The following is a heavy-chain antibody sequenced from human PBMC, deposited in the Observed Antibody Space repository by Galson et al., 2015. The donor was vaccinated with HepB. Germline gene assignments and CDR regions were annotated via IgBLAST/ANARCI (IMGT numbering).Heavy chain of an antibody. J-gene: IGHJ4*02. CDR1: GFTFSSYG. V-gene: IGHV3-33*01. CDR3: ASHYSNYKMYYFDF. D-gene: IGHD4-11*01. CDR2: IWYDGSNK. Sequence: SLRLSCAASGFTFSSYGMRWVRQAPGKGLEWVAVIWYDGSNKYYADSVKGRFTISRDNSKNTLYLRMNSLRAEDTAVYYCASHYSNYKMYYFDFWGQGALVTVSS.